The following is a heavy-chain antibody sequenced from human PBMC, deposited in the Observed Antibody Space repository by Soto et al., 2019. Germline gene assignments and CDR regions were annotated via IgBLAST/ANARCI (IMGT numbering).Heavy chain of an antibody. CDR1: GGSISSRSYF. J-gene: IGHJ4*02. CDR3: ARQAVDEGYSSGWYFDS. CDR2: VSYNVRT. D-gene: IGHD6-19*01. V-gene: IGHV4-39*01. Sequence: QLQLQESGPGLVKPSETLFLTCTVSGGSISSRSYFWGWIRQPPGKGLEWIGSVSYNVRTYYNPSLKGRPTMSVDTSKNQFFLKLSSVTAADTAVYYCARQAVDEGYSSGWYFDSWGQGTLVTVSS.